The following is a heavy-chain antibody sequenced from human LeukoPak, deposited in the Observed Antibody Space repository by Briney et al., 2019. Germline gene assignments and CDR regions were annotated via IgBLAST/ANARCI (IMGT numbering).Heavy chain of an antibody. CDR1: GYTFTSYG. D-gene: IGHD3-10*01. CDR3: ARDTVLWFGGSYNWFDP. Sequence: VASVKVSCKASGYTFTSYGISWVRQAPGQGLEWMGWISAYNGNTNYAQKLQGRVTMTTDTSTSTAYMELRSLRSDDTAVYYCARDTVLWFGGSYNWFDPWGQGTLVTVSS. V-gene: IGHV1-18*01. CDR2: ISAYNGNT. J-gene: IGHJ5*02.